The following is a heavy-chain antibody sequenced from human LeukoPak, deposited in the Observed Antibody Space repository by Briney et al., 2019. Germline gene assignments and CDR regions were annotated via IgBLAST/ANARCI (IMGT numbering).Heavy chain of an antibody. Sequence: PGGSLRLSCAASGFTFSSYGMHWVRQAPGKGLEWVAVIWYGGSNKYYADSVKGRFTISRDNSKNTLYLQMNSLRAEDTAVYYCARTKRGYSGYEPSDYWGQGTLVTVSS. V-gene: IGHV3-33*01. CDR2: IWYGGSNK. CDR1: GFTFSSYG. CDR3: ARTKRGYSGYEPSDY. D-gene: IGHD5-12*01. J-gene: IGHJ4*02.